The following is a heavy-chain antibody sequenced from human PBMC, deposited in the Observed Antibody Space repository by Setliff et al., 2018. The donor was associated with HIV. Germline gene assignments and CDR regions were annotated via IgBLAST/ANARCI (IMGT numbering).Heavy chain of an antibody. CDR3: ARQTATGTSATFDS. D-gene: IGHD2-21*02. V-gene: IGHV4-38-2*02. J-gene: IGHJ4*02. CDR1: GQFISDGYY. Sequence: PSETLSLTCTVSGQFISDGYYWGWIRQPPGKGLEWIGSVYHSGKTYYNPSLKSRCSMSIDTSKNQFSLKLSSVTAADTAVYYCARQTATGTSATFDSWGQGSLVTVSS. CDR2: VYHSGKT.